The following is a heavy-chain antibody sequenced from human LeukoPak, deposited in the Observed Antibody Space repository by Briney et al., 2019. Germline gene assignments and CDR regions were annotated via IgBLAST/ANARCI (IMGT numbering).Heavy chain of an antibody. D-gene: IGHD5-12*01. Sequence: SQTLSLTCTVSGGSISSYYWSWIRQPPGKGLEWIGYIYYSGSTNYNPSLKSRVTISVDTSKNQFSLKLSSVTAADTAVYYCARDGYSGSDALWGQGTLVTVSS. CDR1: GGSISSYY. J-gene: IGHJ4*02. V-gene: IGHV4-59*01. CDR3: ARDGYSGSDAL. CDR2: IYYSGST.